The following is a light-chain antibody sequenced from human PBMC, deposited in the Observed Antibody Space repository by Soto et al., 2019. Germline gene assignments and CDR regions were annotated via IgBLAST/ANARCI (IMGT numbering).Light chain of an antibody. Sequence: EIVFTQSPCTLSLSPGERATLSCRASQSVAGSYLAWYQQKPGQAPRLLIYGASGRATGIPDRFGGGGSGTDFTLTISRLEPEDIAVYYCHQYAGSPRTFGQGTKVDIK. CDR3: HQYAGSPRT. V-gene: IGKV3-20*01. CDR1: QSVAGSY. CDR2: GAS. J-gene: IGKJ1*01.